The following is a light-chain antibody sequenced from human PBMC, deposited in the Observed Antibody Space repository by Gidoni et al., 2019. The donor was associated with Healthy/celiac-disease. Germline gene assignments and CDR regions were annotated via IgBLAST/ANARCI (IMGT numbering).Light chain of an antibody. V-gene: IGKV3-15*01. CDR1: QNVSSN. J-gene: IGKJ1*01. CDR2: GES. Sequence: EIEMTHTPPTLSVSSGESATLSCRASQNVSSNLAWSQQKPGQAPTLLIYGESTRATGIPATFSSSGSGTEFTLTISSLQSEDVAVYYCQQYNNWPPRTFGQGTKVEIK. CDR3: QQYNNWPPRT.